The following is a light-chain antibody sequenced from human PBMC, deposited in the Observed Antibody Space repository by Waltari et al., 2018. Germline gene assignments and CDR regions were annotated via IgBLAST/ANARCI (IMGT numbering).Light chain of an antibody. CDR1: SSNIGTNT. CDR2: SNN. CDR3: AAWDDSLNGHFV. V-gene: IGLV1-44*01. Sequence: QSVLTQPPSASGTPGQRVTISCSGSSSNIGTNTVNWYQPPPGTAPTLLLYSNNQRPSGVPDRFSGSKSGTSASLAISGLQSEDEADYYCAAWDDSLNGHFVFGTGTKVTVL. J-gene: IGLJ1*01.